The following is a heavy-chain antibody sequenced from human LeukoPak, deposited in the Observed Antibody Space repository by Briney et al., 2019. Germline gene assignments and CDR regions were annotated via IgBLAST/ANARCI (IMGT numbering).Heavy chain of an antibody. CDR2: IYYSGST. CDR3: ARDGYNPIDY. D-gene: IGHD5-24*01. Sequence: SETLSLTCTVSGGSISSSSYYWGWIRQPPGKGLEWIGTIYYSGSTYYNPSLKSRVTISVDTSKNQFSLKLSSVTAADTAAYYCARDGYNPIDYWGQGTLVTVSS. J-gene: IGHJ4*02. CDR1: GGSISSSSYY. V-gene: IGHV4-39*07.